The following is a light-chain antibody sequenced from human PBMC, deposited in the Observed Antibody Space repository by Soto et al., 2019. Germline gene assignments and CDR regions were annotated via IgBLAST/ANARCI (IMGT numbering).Light chain of an antibody. CDR3: HQYGSSPLT. V-gene: IGKV3-20*01. J-gene: IGKJ4*01. Sequence: EIVLTQSPGTLSLSPGERATLSCRASQSATSNYLAWYQQKPGQAPRLLIYGASSRATGIPDRFSGSGSGTDFTLTISRLEPEDFAMYDCHQYGSSPLTFGGGTKVEIK. CDR1: QSATSNY. CDR2: GAS.